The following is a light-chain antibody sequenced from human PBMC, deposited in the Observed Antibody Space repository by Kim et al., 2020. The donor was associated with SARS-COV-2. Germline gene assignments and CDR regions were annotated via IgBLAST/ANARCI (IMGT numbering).Light chain of an antibody. Sequence: SYELTQPPSASVSPGQTASITCSGDKLGDKYACWYQQKPGQSPVLVIYQDSKRPSGIPERFSGSNSGNTATLTISGTQAMDEADYYCQAWDSSTFYVFGT. CDR2: QDS. V-gene: IGLV3-1*01. CDR1: KLGDKY. CDR3: QAWDSSTFYV. J-gene: IGLJ1*01.